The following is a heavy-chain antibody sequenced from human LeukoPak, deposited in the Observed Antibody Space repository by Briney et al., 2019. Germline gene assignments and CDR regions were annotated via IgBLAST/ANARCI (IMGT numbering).Heavy chain of an antibody. J-gene: IGHJ4*02. V-gene: IGHV1-18*01. D-gene: IGHD2-15*01. CDR3: ARDKETYCSGGSCYSDGFDY. CDR1: GYTFTSYG. CDR2: ISAYNGNT. Sequence: ASVKVSCKASGYTFTSYGISWVRQAPGQGLEWMGWISAYNGNTNYAQKLQGRVTMTTDTSTSTAYMELRSLRSDDTAVYCCARDKETYCSGGSCYSDGFDYWGQGTLVTVSS.